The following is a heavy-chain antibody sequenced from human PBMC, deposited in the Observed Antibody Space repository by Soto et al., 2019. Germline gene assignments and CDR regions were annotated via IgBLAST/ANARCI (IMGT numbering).Heavy chain of an antibody. J-gene: IGHJ4*02. Sequence: PSETLSLTCTVSGGSVSSGSYYWSWIRQPPGKELEWIGYIYHSGSTNYTPSLNSRVTMSVDTSKNQFSLQLSSVTAADTAVYYCAATPGSDRWTHFDYWGQGTLVTVSS. V-gene: IGHV4-61*01. CDR1: GGSVSSGSYY. CDR3: AATPGSDRWTHFDY. D-gene: IGHD1-1*01. CDR2: IYHSGST.